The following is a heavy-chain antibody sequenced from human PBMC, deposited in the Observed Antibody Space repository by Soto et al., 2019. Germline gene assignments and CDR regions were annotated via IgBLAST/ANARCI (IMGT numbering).Heavy chain of an antibody. V-gene: IGHV3-33*01. CDR1: GFTFSSYG. J-gene: IGHJ4*02. Sequence: QVQLVESGGGVVQPGRSLRLSCAASGFTFSSYGMHWVRQAPGKGLEWVAVIWYDGSNKYYADSVKGRFTISRYNSKNTLYLQMNSLRAEDTAVYYCARGSSPAFDYWGQGTLVTVSS. CDR2: IWYDGSNK. CDR3: ARGSSPAFDY. D-gene: IGHD6-6*01.